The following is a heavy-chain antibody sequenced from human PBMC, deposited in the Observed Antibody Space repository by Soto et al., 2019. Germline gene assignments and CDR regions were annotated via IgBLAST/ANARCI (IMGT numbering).Heavy chain of an antibody. Sequence: QVQLQESGPGLVKPSGTLSLTCAVSGDSISSPKWWTWLRQPPGKGLEWIGDLLHSGITNYNPFLKSRVTLSVDKPQNQFSLKLTSVTAADTAIYYCAYSSGWYRHDVWGQGTSVTVSS. V-gene: IGHV4-4*02. CDR1: GDSISSPKW. CDR2: LLHSGIT. D-gene: IGHD6-19*01. CDR3: AYSSGWYRHDV. J-gene: IGHJ3*01.